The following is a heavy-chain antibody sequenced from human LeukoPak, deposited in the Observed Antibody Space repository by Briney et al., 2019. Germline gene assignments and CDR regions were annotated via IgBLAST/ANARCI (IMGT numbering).Heavy chain of an antibody. CDR1: GFTFDDYA. CDR3: ARGGGYGYCSGGSCYSSWFDP. V-gene: IGHV3-66*01. Sequence: GGSLRLSCAASGFTFDDYAMHWVRHAPGKGLEWVSVIYSGGSTYYSDSVKGRFTISRDNSKNTLYRQMNSLRAEDTAVYYCARGGGYGYCSGGSCYSSWFDPWGQGTLVTVSS. J-gene: IGHJ5*02. D-gene: IGHD2-15*01. CDR2: IYSGGST.